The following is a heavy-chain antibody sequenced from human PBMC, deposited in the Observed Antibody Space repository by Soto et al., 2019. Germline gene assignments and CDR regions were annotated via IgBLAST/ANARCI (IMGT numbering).Heavy chain of an antibody. J-gene: IGHJ4*02. CDR3: ARHWITMVRGVCHFDY. Sequence: VRTSETLSLTCTVSGGSISSSSYYWGWIRQPPGKGLEWIGNIYYSGSTYYNPSLKSRVTMSVDPSKNQFSLKLISVTAADTAVYYCARHWITMVRGVCHFDYWGQGTLVTVSS. CDR2: IYYSGST. CDR1: GGSISSSSYY. D-gene: IGHD3-10*01. V-gene: IGHV4-39*01.